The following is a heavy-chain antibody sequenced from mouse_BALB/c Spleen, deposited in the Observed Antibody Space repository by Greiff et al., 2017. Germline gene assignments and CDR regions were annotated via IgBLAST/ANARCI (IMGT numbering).Heavy chain of an antibody. V-gene: IGHV3-6*02. Sequence: EVQLQQSGPGLVKPSQSLSLTCSVTGYSITSGYYWNWIRQFPGNKLEWMGYISYDGSNNYNQSLKNRISITRDTSKNQFFLKLNSVTTEDTATYYCARESWEWGMFDYWGQGTTLTVSS. J-gene: IGHJ2*01. D-gene: IGHD4-1*01. CDR1: GYSITSGYY. CDR3: ARESWEWGMFDY. CDR2: ISYDGSN.